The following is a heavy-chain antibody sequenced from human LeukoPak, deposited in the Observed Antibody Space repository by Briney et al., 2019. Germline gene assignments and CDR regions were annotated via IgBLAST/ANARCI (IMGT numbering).Heavy chain of an antibody. CDR2: IYKSGST. D-gene: IGHD3-22*01. J-gene: IGHJ4*02. CDR1: GGSIGWDY. CDR3: AREEYFQDSNGYSYYFHS. V-gene: IGHV4-4*07. Sequence: PSETLSLTCTVSGGSIGWDYWSWIRQSAGKGLEWIGRIYKSGSTNYNPSFRSRVTMSVDTSKNQFSLNVTSVTAADTAVYYCAREEYFQDSNGYSYYFHSWGQGSQVTVSS.